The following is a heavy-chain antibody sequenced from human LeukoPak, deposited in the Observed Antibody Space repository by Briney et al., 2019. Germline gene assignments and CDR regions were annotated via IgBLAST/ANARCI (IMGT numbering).Heavy chain of an antibody. V-gene: IGHV3-7*03. J-gene: IGHJ6*02. CDR1: GFALSSHW. Sequence: GGSLRLSCAASGFALSSHWMTWVRQAPGKGLEWVANIKQDGSEKYYVGSVKGRFTISRDNAKNSLYLQMNSLRAEDTAVYYCARGMDVWGQGTTVTVSS. CDR3: ARGMDV. CDR2: IKQDGSEK.